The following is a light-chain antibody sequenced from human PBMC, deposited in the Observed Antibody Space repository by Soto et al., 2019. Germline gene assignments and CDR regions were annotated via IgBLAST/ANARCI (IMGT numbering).Light chain of an antibody. J-gene: IGKJ4*01. Sequence: DIHVTQSPSSVSASVGDRVTITCRASQAITSWLAWYQQKPGRAPKLLIYSASRLQSGAPSRFTGSGSGTDFTLTSTSLQPDDAAVYYCQQTRSFPLTFGGGTKVEI. V-gene: IGKV1-12*01. CDR3: QQTRSFPLT. CDR1: QAITSW. CDR2: SAS.